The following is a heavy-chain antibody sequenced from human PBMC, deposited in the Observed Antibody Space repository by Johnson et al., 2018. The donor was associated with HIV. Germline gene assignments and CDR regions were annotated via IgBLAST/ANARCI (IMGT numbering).Heavy chain of an antibody. D-gene: IGHD1-26*01. V-gene: IGHV3-66*04. CDR3: ARPLFSGRPFAFDI. CDR1: GFTVSSNY. CDR2: IYSGGST. J-gene: IGHJ3*02. Sequence: VQLVESGGGLVQPGGSLRLSCAASGFTVSSNYMSWVRQAPGKGLEWVSVIYSGGSTYYADYADSVKGRFTISRDNYKNTLYLQMDSLRAEDTAVYYCARPLFSGRPFAFDIWGQGTMLTVSS.